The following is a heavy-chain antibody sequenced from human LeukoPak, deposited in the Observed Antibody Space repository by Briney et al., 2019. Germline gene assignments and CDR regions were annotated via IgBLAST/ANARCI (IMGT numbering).Heavy chain of an antibody. CDR2: IYYSGST. CDR1: GGSISSSSYY. V-gene: IGHV4-39*07. D-gene: IGHD6-19*01. CDR3: AGGSSGWLPPGPNWFDP. J-gene: IGHJ5*02. Sequence: SETLSLTCTVSGGSISSSSYYWGWIRQPPGKGLEWIGSIYYSGSTYYNPSLKSRVTISVDTSKNQFSLKLSSVTAADTAVYYCAGGSSGWLPPGPNWFDPWGQGTLVTVSS.